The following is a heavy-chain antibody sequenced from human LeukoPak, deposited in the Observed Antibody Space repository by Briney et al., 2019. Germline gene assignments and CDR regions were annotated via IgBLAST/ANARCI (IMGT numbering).Heavy chain of an antibody. D-gene: IGHD6-19*01. Sequence: GGSLRLSCAASGFTFSSYAMSWVRQAPGKGLEWVSAISGSGGSTYYADSVKGRFTISRDNSKNTLYLQMNSLRAEDTAVYYCAKRSFGEQWLLFVVSFDYWGQGTLVTVSS. V-gene: IGHV3-23*01. CDR2: ISGSGGST. CDR1: GFTFSSYA. CDR3: AKRSFGEQWLLFVVSFDY. J-gene: IGHJ4*02.